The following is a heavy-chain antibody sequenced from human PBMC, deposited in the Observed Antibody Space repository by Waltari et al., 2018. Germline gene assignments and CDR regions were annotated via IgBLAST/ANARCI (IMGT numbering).Heavy chain of an antibody. Sequence: QVQLVQSGAEVKKPGSSVKVSCKASGGTFSSYAISWVRQAPGQGLEWMGVIIPIFGTANYAQKFQGRVTITADKSTSTAYMELSSLRSEDTAVYYCARRYSGSYWRVWYFDYWGQGTLVTVSS. CDR2: IIPIFGTA. CDR3: ARRYSGSYWRVWYFDY. D-gene: IGHD1-26*01. CDR1: GGTFSSYA. J-gene: IGHJ4*02. V-gene: IGHV1-69*14.